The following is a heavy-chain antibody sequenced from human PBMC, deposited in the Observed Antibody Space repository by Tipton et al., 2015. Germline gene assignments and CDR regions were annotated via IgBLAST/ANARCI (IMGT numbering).Heavy chain of an antibody. V-gene: IGHV4-31*03. CDR1: GDSISSGAYY. CDR2: IYYSGST. CDR3: ARGGYDFWSGYSPFDY. Sequence: TLSLTCTVSGDSISSGAYYWTWIRQHPGKGLEWIGCIYYSGSTYYHPSLKSRVTISLDTSKNHFSLKLSSVTAADTAVYYCARGGYDFWSGYSPFDYWGQGTLVTVSS. J-gene: IGHJ4*02. D-gene: IGHD3-3*01.